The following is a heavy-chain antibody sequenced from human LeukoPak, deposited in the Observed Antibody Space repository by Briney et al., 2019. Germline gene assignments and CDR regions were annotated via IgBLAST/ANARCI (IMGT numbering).Heavy chain of an antibody. V-gene: IGHV1-69*01. CDR2: IIPIFGTA. CDR3: AREMRLWFGELLP. J-gene: IGHJ1*01. D-gene: IGHD3-10*01. CDR1: GGTFSSYA. Sequence: ASVKVSCKASGGTFSSYAISWVRQAPGQGLEWMGGIIPIFGTANYAQKFQGRVTITADESTSTAYMELSSLRSEDTAVYYCAREMRLWFGELLPWGQGTLVTVSS.